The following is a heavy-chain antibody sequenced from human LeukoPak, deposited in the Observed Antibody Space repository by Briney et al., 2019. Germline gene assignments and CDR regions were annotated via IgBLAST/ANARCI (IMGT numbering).Heavy chain of an antibody. CDR3: AREVLWFGDPRCWFDP. Sequence: SSETLSLTCAVYGGSFSGYYGSWIGQRPGKGLEWRGELNHSGSPNYNPPLKRRVTISVDTSKHQFSLTLSSVTGTDTAANYCAREVLWFGDPRCWFDPWGQGTLVTVSS. CDR1: GGSFSGYY. CDR2: LNHSGSP. D-gene: IGHD3-10*01. J-gene: IGHJ5*02. V-gene: IGHV4-34*01.